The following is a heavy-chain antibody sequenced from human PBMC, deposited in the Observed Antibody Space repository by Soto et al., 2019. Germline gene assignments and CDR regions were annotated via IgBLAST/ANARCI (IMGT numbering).Heavy chain of an antibody. D-gene: IGHD2-21*01. CDR2: TSHSGTST. J-gene: IGHJ4*02. CDR3: VKDQDWTYSLNTIDY. V-gene: IGHV3-23*01. Sequence: GVSLLLSCAASGFTFSSFEMNWVRQAPGKGLEWVSATSHSGTSTYYADSVKGRFTISRDNSRNTLYLQMNTLRAEDTAIYYCVKDQDWTYSLNTIDYCGQGTLVTVSS. CDR1: GFTFSSFE.